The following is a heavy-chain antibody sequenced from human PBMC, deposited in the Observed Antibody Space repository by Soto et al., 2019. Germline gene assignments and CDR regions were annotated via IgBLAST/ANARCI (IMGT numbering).Heavy chain of an antibody. Sequence: PGWSPRLSCAASGLTFSSYEMNWVRQAPGKGLEWVSYISSSGSTIYYADSVKGRFTISRDNAKNSLYLQMNSLRAEDTAVYYCARAYYDSSGGGVYYFDYWGKGT. CDR2: ISSSGSTI. V-gene: IGHV3-48*03. CDR3: ARAYYDSSGGGVYYFDY. J-gene: IGHJ4*02. CDR1: GLTFSSYE. D-gene: IGHD3-22*01.